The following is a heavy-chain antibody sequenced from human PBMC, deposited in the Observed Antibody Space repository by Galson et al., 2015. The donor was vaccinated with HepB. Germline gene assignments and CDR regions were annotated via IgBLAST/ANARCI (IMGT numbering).Heavy chain of an antibody. Sequence: SLRLSCAASGFSFTSHYMSWVRQAPGKGLEWVANINQDGSETHYLGSVRGRFTISRDNAKNSLYLQMNSLRAEDTAVYYCARVGGAWYMDVWGKGTTVTVSS. D-gene: IGHD2-15*01. V-gene: IGHV3-7*01. CDR1: GFSFTSHY. CDR3: ARVGGAWYMDV. CDR2: INQDGSET. J-gene: IGHJ6*03.